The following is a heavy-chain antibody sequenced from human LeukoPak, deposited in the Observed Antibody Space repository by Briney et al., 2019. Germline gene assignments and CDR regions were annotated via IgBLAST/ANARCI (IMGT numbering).Heavy chain of an antibody. V-gene: IGHV4-4*02. Sequence: SETLSLTCAVSGGSISSNNWWSWVRQPPGKGLEWIGEIYHSGSTDYNPSLESRVTISVDKSKNQFSLKLSSVTAADTAVYYCARGFYGSGSYSSPGFHAFDVWGQGTMVTVSS. CDR1: GGSISSNNW. CDR2: IYHSGST. D-gene: IGHD3-10*01. CDR3: ARGFYGSGSYSSPGFHAFDV. J-gene: IGHJ3*01.